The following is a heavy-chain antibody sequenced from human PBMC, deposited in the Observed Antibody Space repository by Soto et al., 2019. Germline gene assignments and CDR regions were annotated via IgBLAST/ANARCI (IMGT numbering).Heavy chain of an antibody. Sequence: ASVKVSCKASGYSFTDYHIHWVRQAPGQGLEWLGRINPKSGGTSTAQKFQGWVTMTRDRSISTVYMELTRLRSGDTAVYVCARGHSTDCSNGVCSFFYNHEMDVWGQGTTVTVSS. CDR1: GYSFTDYH. V-gene: IGHV1-2*04. J-gene: IGHJ6*02. CDR3: ARGHSTDCSNGVCSFFYNHEMDV. D-gene: IGHD2-8*01. CDR2: INPKSGGT.